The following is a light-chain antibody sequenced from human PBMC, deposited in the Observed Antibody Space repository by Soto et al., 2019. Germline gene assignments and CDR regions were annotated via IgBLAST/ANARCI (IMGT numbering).Light chain of an antibody. J-gene: IGLJ2*01. V-gene: IGLV2-8*01. Sequence: QSALTQPGSVSGSPGQSITISCTGTSSDIGGYNYVSWYQQHPGKAPKLMIYEVTKRPSGVPDRFSGSKSGNTASLTVSGLQGEDEADYYCSSYAGSNNLVFGGGTKLTVL. CDR1: SSDIGGYNY. CDR3: SSYAGSNNLV. CDR2: EVT.